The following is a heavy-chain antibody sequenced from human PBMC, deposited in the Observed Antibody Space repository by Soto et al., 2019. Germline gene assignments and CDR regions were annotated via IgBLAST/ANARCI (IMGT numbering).Heavy chain of an antibody. CDR1: GGSISSGDNY. CDR3: AREGGESSDGLYYFDS. Sequence: PSETLSLTCTVSGGSISSGDNYWSWIRQPPGKGLEWIGHIYYNGNTDYNPSLKSRLAISIDTSKNQFSLKLSSVTAADTAVYFCAREGGESSDGLYYFDSWGQGSLVTVS. J-gene: IGHJ4*02. V-gene: IGHV4-30-4*01. CDR2: IYYNGNT. D-gene: IGHD3-16*01.